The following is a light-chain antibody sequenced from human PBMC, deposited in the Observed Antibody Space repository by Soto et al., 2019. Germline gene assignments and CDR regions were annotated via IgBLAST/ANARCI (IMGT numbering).Light chain of an antibody. CDR3: QHRGT. CDR2: DAS. CDR1: QSVSNY. J-gene: IGKJ5*01. Sequence: EIVLTQSPVTLSLSPGERATLSCRASQSVSNYLGWYQQKPGQAPRLLIYDASNMATSIPARLSGSGSGPDITLTICSVDAEDFGLYYCQHRGTFGQGTRLE. V-gene: IGKV3-11*01.